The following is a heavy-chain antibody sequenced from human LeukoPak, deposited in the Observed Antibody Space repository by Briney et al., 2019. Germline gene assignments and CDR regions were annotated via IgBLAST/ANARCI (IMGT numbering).Heavy chain of an antibody. Sequence: PGGSLRLSCAASGFIFSDYYTSSIRPAPGKGVEWVSDISISGSTLYYADSVKGRCTISRDNAKNSLYLQMNSLRAEDTAVYYCATSRGGYSNYASYYYYGMDVWGQGTTVTVSS. CDR2: ISISGSTL. D-gene: IGHD4-11*01. CDR1: GFIFSDYY. J-gene: IGHJ6*02. CDR3: ATSRGGYSNYASYYYYGMDV. V-gene: IGHV3-11*01.